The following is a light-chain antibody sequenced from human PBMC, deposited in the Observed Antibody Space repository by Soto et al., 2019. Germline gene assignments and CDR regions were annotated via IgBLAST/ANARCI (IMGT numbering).Light chain of an antibody. J-gene: IGKJ1*01. CDR3: HQRQSWPRT. V-gene: IGKV3-11*01. CDR2: YTS. Sequence: ENVLTQSPGTLSLSAGERATLFCRASEIINSGYLAWYQQKPGRAPRLLIYYTSNRATGIPARFSGSGSGTDFTLTINSLAPEDFAIYYCHQRQSWPRTFGQGTKVDIK. CDR1: EIINSGY.